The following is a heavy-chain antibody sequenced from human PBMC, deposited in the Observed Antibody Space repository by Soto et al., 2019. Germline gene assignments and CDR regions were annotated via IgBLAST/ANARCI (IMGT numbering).Heavy chain of an antibody. D-gene: IGHD3-3*01. CDR1: GFSFTDFA. CDR3: AKASEWLFGTWFDP. CDR2: ISGTGGRT. Sequence: EVQLLESGGGLVQPGGSLRLSCAASGFSFTDFAMSWVRQPPGKGLEWVSSISGTGGRTHYADSVKGRFSISRDNSRNTLSLQMNSLRAEDTALYYCAKASEWLFGTWFDPWGQGTLVTVSS. V-gene: IGHV3-23*01. J-gene: IGHJ5*02.